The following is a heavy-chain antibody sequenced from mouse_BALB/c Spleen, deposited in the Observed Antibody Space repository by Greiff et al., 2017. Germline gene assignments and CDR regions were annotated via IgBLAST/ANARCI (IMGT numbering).Heavy chain of an antibody. CDR3: ARRGINWYFDV. V-gene: IGHV1-9*01. Sequence: QVQLQQSGAELMKPGASVKISCKATGYTFSSYWIEWVKQRPGHGLEWIGEILPGSGSTNYNEKFKGKATFTADTSSNTAYMQLSSLTSEDSAVYYCARRGINWYFDVWGAGTTVTVSS. J-gene: IGHJ1*01. CDR2: ILPGSGST. CDR1: GYTFSSYW.